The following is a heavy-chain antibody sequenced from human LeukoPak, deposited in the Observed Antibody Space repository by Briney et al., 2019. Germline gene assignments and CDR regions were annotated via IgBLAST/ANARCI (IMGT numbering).Heavy chain of an antibody. CDR1: GGSISSSSYY. CDR2: IYYSGST. Sequence: SETLSLTCTVSGGSISSSSYYWGWIPQPPGKGLEWIGSIYYSGSTYYNPSLKSRVTISVDTSKNQFSLKLSAVTAADTAVYYCARHSGSYCDYWGQGTLVTVSS. V-gene: IGHV4-39*01. CDR3: ARHSGSYCDY. J-gene: IGHJ4*02. D-gene: IGHD1-26*01.